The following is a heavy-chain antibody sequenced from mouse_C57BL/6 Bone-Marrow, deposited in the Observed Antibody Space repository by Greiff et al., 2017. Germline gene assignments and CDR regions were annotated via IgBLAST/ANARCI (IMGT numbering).Heavy chain of an antibody. CDR1: GFNIKDDY. Sequence: VQLQQSGAELVRPGASVKLSCTASGFNIKDDYMHWVKQRPEQSLEWIGWIAPENGDTEYASKFQGKSTITADTSSNSAYLQLSSLTSEDTAVYYCTIYDGYYQFLYWGQGTALTVSS. D-gene: IGHD2-3*01. CDR3: TIYDGYYQFLY. V-gene: IGHV14-4*01. CDR2: IAPENGDT. J-gene: IGHJ2*01.